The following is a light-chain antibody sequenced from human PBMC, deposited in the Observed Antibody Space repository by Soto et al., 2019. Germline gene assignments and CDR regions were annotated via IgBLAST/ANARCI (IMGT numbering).Light chain of an antibody. CDR3: QQSYSTLGYT. Sequence: DIQMTQSPSSLSASVGDRVTITCRASQTISRYLNWYQQKPGKAPKLLIYAASSLQSGVPSRFSGSRSRTDFTLTISSLQPKDFATYYCQQSYSTLGYTFGQGTKLEIK. CDR2: AAS. CDR1: QTISRY. J-gene: IGKJ2*01. V-gene: IGKV1-39*01.